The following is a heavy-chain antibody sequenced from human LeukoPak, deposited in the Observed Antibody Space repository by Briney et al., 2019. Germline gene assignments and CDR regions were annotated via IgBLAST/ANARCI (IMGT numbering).Heavy chain of an antibody. CDR2: IYYSGST. J-gene: IGHJ6*03. D-gene: IGHD3-3*01. Sequence: PSETLSLTCTVSGGSISSGGYYWSWIRQHPGKGLEWIGYIYYSGSTYYNPSLKSRVTISVDTSKNQFSLKLSSVTAADTAVYYCARVSYYDFWSGYYPYYYYCYMDVWGKGATVTVSS. CDR3: ARVSYYDFWSGYYPYYYYCYMDV. V-gene: IGHV4-31*03. CDR1: GGSISSGGYY.